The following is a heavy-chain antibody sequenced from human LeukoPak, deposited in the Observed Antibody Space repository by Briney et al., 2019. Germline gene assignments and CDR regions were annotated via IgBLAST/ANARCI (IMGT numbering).Heavy chain of an antibody. J-gene: IGHJ5*02. Sequence: SETLSLTCAVYGGSFSGYYWSWIRQPPGKGLEWIGEINHSGSTNYNPSLKSRVTISVDTSKNQFSLKLSSVTAADTAVYYCARVRTLNWNYVDWFDPWGQGTLVTVSS. V-gene: IGHV4-34*01. CDR3: ARVRTLNWNYVDWFDP. D-gene: IGHD1-7*01. CDR1: GGSFSGYY. CDR2: INHSGST.